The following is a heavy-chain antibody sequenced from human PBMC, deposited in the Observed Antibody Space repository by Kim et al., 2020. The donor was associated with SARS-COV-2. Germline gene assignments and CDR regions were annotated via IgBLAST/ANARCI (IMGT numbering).Heavy chain of an antibody. CDR1: GGSFSGYY. V-gene: IGHV4-34*01. J-gene: IGHJ4*02. D-gene: IGHD2-15*01. CDR2: INHSGST. Sequence: SETLSLTCAVYGGSFSGYYWSWIRQPPGKGLEWIGEINHSGSTNYNPSLKSRVTISVDTSKNQFSLKLSSVTAADTAVYYCARGGTRHSPKRYCSGGSCYFFEYDYWGQGTLVTVSS. CDR3: ARGGTRHSPKRYCSGGSCYFFEYDY.